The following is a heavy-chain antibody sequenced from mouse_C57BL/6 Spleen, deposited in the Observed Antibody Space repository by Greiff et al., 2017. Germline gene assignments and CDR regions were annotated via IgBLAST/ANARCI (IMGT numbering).Heavy chain of an antibody. J-gene: IGHJ2*01. CDR3: AYRGLDC. CDR1: GFNFKNTY. V-gene: IGHV14-3*01. Sequence: VQLKQSVAELVRPGASVKLSCTASGFNFKNTYMHWVKQRPEQGLEWIGWIDPANGNTKYAPKFQGKATITADTSSNTAYLQLSSLASEDTAIYYCAYRGLDCWGPGTTLTVSS. CDR2: IDPANGNT.